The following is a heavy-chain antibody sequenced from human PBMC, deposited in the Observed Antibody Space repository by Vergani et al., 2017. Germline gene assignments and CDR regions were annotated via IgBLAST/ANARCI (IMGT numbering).Heavy chain of an antibody. V-gene: IGHV3-23*04. J-gene: IGHJ6*02. D-gene: IGHD2-21*01. CDR2: ISGSGGNT. CDR3: AKARDPNCKGGNCYSYYYGLYL. CDR1: GFTVSSYS. Sequence: EVQLVESGGGFVPPGGSLRLSCEASGFTVSSYSITWIRQAPGKGLEWVSAISGSGGNTFYTDSVKGRFTISRDNSKDTLYLQMNSLRVEDTAIYYCAKARDPNCKGGNCYSYYYGLYLWGQGTTVTVSS.